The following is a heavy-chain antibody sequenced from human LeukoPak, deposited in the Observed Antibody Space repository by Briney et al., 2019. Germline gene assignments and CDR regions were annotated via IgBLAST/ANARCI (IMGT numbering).Heavy chain of an antibody. D-gene: IGHD1-26*01. CDR3: AKDIGGSYYGGLDY. Sequence: GGSLRLSCAASGFTFDDYAMHWVRQAPGKGLEWVSGISWNSGSIGYADSVKGRFTISRDNAKNSLYLQMNSLRAEDTALYYCAKDIGGSYYGGLDYWGQGTLVTVSS. CDR2: ISWNSGSI. J-gene: IGHJ4*02. V-gene: IGHV3-9*01. CDR1: GFTFDDYA.